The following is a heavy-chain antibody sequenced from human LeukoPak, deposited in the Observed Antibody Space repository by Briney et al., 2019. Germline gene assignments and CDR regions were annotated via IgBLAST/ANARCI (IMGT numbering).Heavy chain of an antibody. V-gene: IGHV3-23*01. Sequence: AGGLLRLSCAASGFTLSSYAMSWVRQAPGKGLEWVSAIIGSGSCTYYADSVKGRFTISRDNSKNTLFLQMKSLRAEDTAVYYCAKDRAQLLVLDFWGQGTLVTVSS. D-gene: IGHD6-13*01. CDR2: IIGSGSCT. CDR3: AKDRAQLLVLDF. CDR1: GFTLSSYA. J-gene: IGHJ4*02.